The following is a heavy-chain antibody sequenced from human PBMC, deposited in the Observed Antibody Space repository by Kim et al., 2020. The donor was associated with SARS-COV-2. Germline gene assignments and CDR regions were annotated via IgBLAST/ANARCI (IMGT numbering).Heavy chain of an antibody. D-gene: IGHD3-22*01. J-gene: IGHJ4*02. CDR2: INPSGGST. CDR3: AREPHPRITYYYDSSGYYYAY. Sequence: ASVKVSCKASGYTFTSYYMHWVRQAPGQGLEWMGIINPSGGSTSYAQKFQGRVTMTRDTSTSTVYMELSSLRSEDTAVYYCAREPHPRITYYYDSSGYYYAYWGQGTLVTVSS. V-gene: IGHV1-46*01. CDR1: GYTFTSYY.